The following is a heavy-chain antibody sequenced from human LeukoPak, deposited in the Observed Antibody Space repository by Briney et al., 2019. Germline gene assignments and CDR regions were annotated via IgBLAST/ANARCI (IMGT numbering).Heavy chain of an antibody. CDR1: GFTFSSYA. V-gene: IGHV3-21*01. CDR2: ISSSSSYI. J-gene: IGHJ5*02. CDR3: ARGSGWISGGFDP. D-gene: IGHD6-19*01. Sequence: NPGGSLRLSCAASGFTFSSYAMSWVRQAPGKGLEWVSSISSSSSYIYYADSVKGRFTISRDNAKNSLYLQMNSLRAEDTAVYYCARGSGWISGGFDPWGQGTLVTVSS.